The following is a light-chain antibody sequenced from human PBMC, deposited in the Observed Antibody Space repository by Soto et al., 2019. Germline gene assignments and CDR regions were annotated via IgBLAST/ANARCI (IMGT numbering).Light chain of an antibody. CDR2: LNSDGSH. CDR1: SGHSNYA. V-gene: IGLV4-69*01. Sequence: QSVLTQSPSASASLGASVKLTCTLSSGHSNYAIAWHQQQSEKGPRYLMKLNSDGSHSKGDGIPDRFSGSSSGAERYLTISSLQYDDEADYYCQTWGSGIVVFGGGTKVTVL. CDR3: QTWGSGIVV. J-gene: IGLJ2*01.